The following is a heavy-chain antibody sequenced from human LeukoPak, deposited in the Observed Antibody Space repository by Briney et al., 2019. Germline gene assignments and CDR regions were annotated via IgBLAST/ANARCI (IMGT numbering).Heavy chain of an antibody. CDR2: IYYSGST. CDR3: ARDYSGYAGGWFDP. CDR1: GDSVSSYY. D-gene: IGHD5-12*01. Sequence: SETLSLTCTMSGDSVSSYYWNWIRQPPGKGLEWIGYIYYSGSTNYNPSLKSRVTISLDTSNNQFSLKLRSVTTADTALYYCARDYSGYAGGWFDPWGQGILVTVSS. V-gene: IGHV4-59*02. J-gene: IGHJ5*02.